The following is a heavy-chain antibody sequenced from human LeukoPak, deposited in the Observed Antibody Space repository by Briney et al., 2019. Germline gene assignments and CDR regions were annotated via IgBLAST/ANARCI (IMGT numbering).Heavy chain of an antibody. J-gene: IGHJ6*02. Sequence: PGGSLRLSCAASGFIFNNYNMNWVRQAPGKGLEWVSSISSSSSYIYYADSVKGRFTISRDNANNSLYLQMNSLRAEDTAVYYCARAPAAITGPYYYYGMDVWGQGTTVTVSS. D-gene: IGHD2-2*01. CDR2: ISSSSSYI. V-gene: IGHV3-21*01. CDR1: GFIFNNYN. CDR3: ARAPAAITGPYYYYGMDV.